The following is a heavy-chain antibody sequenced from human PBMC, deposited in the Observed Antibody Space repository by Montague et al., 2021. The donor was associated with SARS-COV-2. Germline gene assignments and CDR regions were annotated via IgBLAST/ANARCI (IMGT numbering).Heavy chain of an antibody. CDR2: TYYRSEWYS. CDR1: GDSVSTNSGT. D-gene: IGHD2-15*01. CDR3: SRAERGSCGDGNCYQYFFNY. Sequence: CPISGDSVSTNSGTWNWVRLSPSRGLEWLGRTYYRSEWYSDYSVSVKSRISINPDTSKNQFSIQLNSVTPEDTAVYYCSRAERGSCGDGNCYQYFFNYWGQGTLVTVSS. V-gene: IGHV6-1*01. J-gene: IGHJ4*02.